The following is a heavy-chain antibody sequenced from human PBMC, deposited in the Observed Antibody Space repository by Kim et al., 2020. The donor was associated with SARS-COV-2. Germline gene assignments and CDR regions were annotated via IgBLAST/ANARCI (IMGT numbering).Heavy chain of an antibody. Sequence: ASVKVSCKASGYTFTSYAMHWVRQAPGQRLEWMGWINAGNGNTKYSQKFQGRVTITRDTSASTAYMELSSLRSEDTAVYYCARVGTPGFGELLLEYWGQGTLVTVSS. D-gene: IGHD3-10*01. J-gene: IGHJ4*02. CDR2: INAGNGNT. CDR3: ARVGTPGFGELLLEY. CDR1: GYTFTSYA. V-gene: IGHV1-3*01.